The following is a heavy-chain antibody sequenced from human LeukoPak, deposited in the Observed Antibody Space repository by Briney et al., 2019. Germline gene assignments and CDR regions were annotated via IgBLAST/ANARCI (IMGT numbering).Heavy chain of an antibody. CDR3: ARGAHRVLMVYAIPYFDY. D-gene: IGHD2-8*01. CDR1: GYTFTSYY. J-gene: IGHJ4*02. Sequence: ASVKVSCKASGYTFTSYYMHWVRQTPGQGLEWMGIINPSGGSTSYAQKFQGRVTMTRDTSTSTVYMELSSLRSEDTAVYYCARGAHRVLMVYAIPYFDYWGQGTLVTVSS. CDR2: INPSGGST. V-gene: IGHV1-46*01.